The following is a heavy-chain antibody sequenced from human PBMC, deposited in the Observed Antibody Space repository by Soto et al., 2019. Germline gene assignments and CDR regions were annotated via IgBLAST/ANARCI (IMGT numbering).Heavy chain of an antibody. Sequence: PGGSLRLSCAASGFTFSSYWMSWVRQAPGKGLEWVANIKQDGSEKYYVDSVKGRFTISRDNAKNSLYLQMNSLRAEDTAVYYCARCKTYYYGSGRPGPRLYYYYGMDVWGQGTTVTVSS. J-gene: IGHJ6*02. CDR1: GFTFSSYW. CDR2: IKQDGSEK. V-gene: IGHV3-7*01. D-gene: IGHD3-10*01. CDR3: ARCKTYYYGSGRPGPRLYYYYGMDV.